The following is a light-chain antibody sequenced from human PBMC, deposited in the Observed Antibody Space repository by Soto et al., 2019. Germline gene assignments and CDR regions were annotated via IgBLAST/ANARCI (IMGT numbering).Light chain of an antibody. J-gene: IGLJ1*01. CDR3: SSYTSASTLLYL. CDR2: GVT. Sequence: QSVLTQPASVSGSPGQSITISCTGTSSDVGGYNYVSWYQQHPGIAPKLLIYGVTNRPSGVSTRCSGSKSGNTASLTISGLQVEDEADYHCSSYTSASTLLYLFGTGTKVTVL. V-gene: IGLV2-14*01. CDR1: SSDVGGYNY.